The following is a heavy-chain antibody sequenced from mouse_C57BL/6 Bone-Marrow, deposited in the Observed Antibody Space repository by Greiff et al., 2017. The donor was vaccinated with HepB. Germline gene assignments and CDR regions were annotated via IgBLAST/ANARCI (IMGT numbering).Heavy chain of an antibody. V-gene: IGHV1-81*01. J-gene: IGHJ3*01. D-gene: IGHD4-1*01. CDR3: AVLGRPFAY. Sequence: VKVVESGAELARPGASVKLSCKASGYTFTSYGISWVKQRTGQGLEWIGEIYPRSGNTYYNEKFKGKATLTADKSSSTAYMELRSLTSEDSAVYFCAVLGRPFAYWGQGTLVTVSA. CDR2: IYPRSGNT. CDR1: GYTFTSYG.